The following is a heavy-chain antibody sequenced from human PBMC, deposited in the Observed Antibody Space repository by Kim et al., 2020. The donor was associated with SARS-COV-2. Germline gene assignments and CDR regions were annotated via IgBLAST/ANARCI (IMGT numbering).Heavy chain of an antibody. CDR3: ARNYGSGSDYYGMDV. D-gene: IGHD3-10*01. V-gene: IGHV4-59*01. J-gene: IGHJ6*02. Sequence: PSLKSRVTRSVDTSKNQFSLKLSSVTAADTAVYYCARNYGSGSDYYGMDVWGQGTTVTVSS.